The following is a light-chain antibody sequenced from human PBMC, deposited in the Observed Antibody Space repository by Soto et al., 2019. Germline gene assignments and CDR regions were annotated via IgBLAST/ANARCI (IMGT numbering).Light chain of an antibody. CDR1: QSVSSSY. CDR3: QQYNNWPPTWT. CDR2: GVS. J-gene: IGKJ1*01. Sequence: EIAMTQSPATLSVSPWERATLSCRASQSVSSSYLAWYQQKPGQAPRLLIYGVSTRATDIPARFSGSGSGTEFTLTISSLQSEDFAVYYCQQYNNWPPTWTFGQGTKVDIK. V-gene: IGKV3-15*01.